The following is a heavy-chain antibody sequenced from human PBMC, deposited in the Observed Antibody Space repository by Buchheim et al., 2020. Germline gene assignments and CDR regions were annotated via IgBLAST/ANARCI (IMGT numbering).Heavy chain of an antibody. D-gene: IGHD6-19*01. CDR2: IWYDGSNK. CDR3: ARAPSIAVAGTDAFLDY. J-gene: IGHJ4*02. CDR1: GFTFNSYA. Sequence: VQLLESGGGLIQPGGSLRLSCAASGFTFNSYAMSWVRQAPGKGLEWVAVIWYDGSNKYYADSVKGRFTISRDNSKNTLYLQMNSLRAEDTAVYYCARAPSIAVAGTDAFLDYWGQGTL. V-gene: IGHV3-33*08.